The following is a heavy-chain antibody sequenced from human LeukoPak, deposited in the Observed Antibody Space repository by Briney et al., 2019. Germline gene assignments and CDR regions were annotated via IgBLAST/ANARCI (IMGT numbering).Heavy chain of an antibody. CDR3: ARGDTYGSSGYYYFDY. Sequence: SETLSLTCTVSGGSISSYYWSWIRQPPGKGLEWIGYIYTSGSTNYNPSLKSRVTISVDTSKNQFSLKLSSVTAADTVVYYCARGDTYGSSGYYYFDYWGQGTLVTVSS. CDR2: IYTSGST. V-gene: IGHV4-4*09. D-gene: IGHD3-22*01. CDR1: GGSISSYY. J-gene: IGHJ4*02.